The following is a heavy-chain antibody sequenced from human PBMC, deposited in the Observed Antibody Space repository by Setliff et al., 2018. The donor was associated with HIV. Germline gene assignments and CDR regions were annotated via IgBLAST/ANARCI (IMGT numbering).Heavy chain of an antibody. D-gene: IGHD6-19*01. J-gene: IGHJ5*02. CDR1: GYGFTRKI. Sequence: ASVKVSCKASGYGFTRKIIHWVRQAPGQRLEWMGWINVGSGNTKYSLRFQDRVTLTRDTSATTAYMELSSQRSEDTAVYYCARDVGSVWHNWFDPWGQGTLVTVSS. CDR2: INVGSGNT. CDR3: ARDVGSVWHNWFDP. V-gene: IGHV1-3*01.